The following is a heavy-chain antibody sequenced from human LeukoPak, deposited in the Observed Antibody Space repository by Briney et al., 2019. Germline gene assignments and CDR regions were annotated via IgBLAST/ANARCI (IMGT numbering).Heavy chain of an antibody. J-gene: IGHJ6*04. Sequence: GGSLRLSCAASGFTFSGYEMNWVRQAPGKGLEWVSYISSRGSTIYYADSVKGRFTISRDNAKNSLYLQMNSLRAEDTAVYYCAELGITMIGGVWGKGTTVTISS. CDR1: GFTFSGYE. CDR2: ISSRGSTI. CDR3: AELGITMIGGV. V-gene: IGHV3-48*03. D-gene: IGHD3-10*02.